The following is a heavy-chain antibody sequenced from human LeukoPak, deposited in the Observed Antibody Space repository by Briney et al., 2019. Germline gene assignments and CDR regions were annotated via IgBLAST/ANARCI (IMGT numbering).Heavy chain of an antibody. CDR1: GFTFSSYA. D-gene: IGHD6-19*01. CDR3: ARAGVAVAGMEAPFDY. Sequence: GGSLRLSCAASGFTFSSYAMHWVRQAPGKGLEYASAISSNGGSTYYANSVKGRFTISRDNSKNTLYLQMGSLRAEDMAVYYCARAGVAVAGMEAPFDYWGQGTLVTVSS. J-gene: IGHJ4*02. CDR2: ISSNGGST. V-gene: IGHV3-64*01.